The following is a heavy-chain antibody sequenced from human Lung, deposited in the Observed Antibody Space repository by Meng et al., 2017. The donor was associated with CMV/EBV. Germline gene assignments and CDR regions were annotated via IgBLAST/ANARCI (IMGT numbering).Heavy chain of an antibody. CDR1: GDSVSSNSAA. CDR2: TYYRSKWYN. CDR3: AREGPTVTPFDF. V-gene: IGHV6-1*01. Sequence: SETLSLTCAISGDSVSSNSAAWNWIRQSPSRGLEWLGRTYYRSKWYNDYAVSVKSRITINPDTSKNQFTLQLNSVTTEDTAVYYCAREGPTVTPFDFWGKGTLVTVSS. D-gene: IGHD4-17*01. J-gene: IGHJ4*02.